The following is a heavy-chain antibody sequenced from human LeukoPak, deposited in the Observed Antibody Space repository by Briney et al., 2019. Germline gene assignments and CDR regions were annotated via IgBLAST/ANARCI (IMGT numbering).Heavy chain of an antibody. D-gene: IGHD1-26*01. CDR2: IYPGVSDT. CDR3: ARSVSGSYPTFDY. Sequence: GGSLEIFCKGSGYHFNSFWLGWVRQMPGKGLEWMGIIYPGVSDTRYSPSFQGQVTISADKSISTAYLQWSSLKASDTAMYYCARSVSGSYPTFDYWGQGTLVTVSS. J-gene: IGHJ4*02. CDR1: GYHFNSFW. V-gene: IGHV5-51*01.